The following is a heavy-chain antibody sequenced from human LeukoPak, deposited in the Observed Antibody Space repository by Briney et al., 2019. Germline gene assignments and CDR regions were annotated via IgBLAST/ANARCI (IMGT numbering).Heavy chain of an antibody. CDR1: GFTLSSHS. V-gene: IGHV3-21*01. Sequence: GGSQRLLCAASGFTLSSHSVNWVRQAPGKGLEWVSSISSSSSYIYYADSVKGRFTISRDNAKNSLYLQMNSLRDEDTAVYYCASTSGWYELIDYWGQGTLVTVSS. J-gene: IGHJ4*02. CDR3: ASTSGWYELIDY. D-gene: IGHD6-19*01. CDR2: ISSSSSYI.